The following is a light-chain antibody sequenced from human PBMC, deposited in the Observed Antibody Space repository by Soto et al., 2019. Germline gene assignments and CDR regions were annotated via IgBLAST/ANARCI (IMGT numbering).Light chain of an antibody. V-gene: IGLV2-8*01. CDR1: SSDVGGYNY. CDR2: EVT. J-gene: IGLJ1*01. CDR3: SSYAGSNKRV. Sequence: SVLTQPPSASGSPGQSVTISCTGTSSDVGGYNYVSWYQQHPGKAPKLMIYEVTKRPSGVPDRFSGSKSGNTASLTVSGLQAEDEADYYCSSYAGSNKRVFGNGTKVTVL.